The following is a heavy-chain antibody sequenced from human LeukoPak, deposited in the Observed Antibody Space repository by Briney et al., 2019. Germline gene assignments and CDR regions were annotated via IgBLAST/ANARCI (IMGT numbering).Heavy chain of an antibody. Sequence: GGSLRLSCAASGFTFSSWGMPWVRQAPGKGLEWVAIISYDGSNKYHADSVKGRFTISRDNSKNTLYLQMNSLRAEDTAVYYCAKPGYCSGGGCLNWFDPWGQGTQVTVSS. J-gene: IGHJ5*02. CDR3: AKPGYCSGGGCLNWFDP. D-gene: IGHD2-15*01. CDR2: ISYDGSNK. CDR1: GFTFSSWG. V-gene: IGHV3-30*18.